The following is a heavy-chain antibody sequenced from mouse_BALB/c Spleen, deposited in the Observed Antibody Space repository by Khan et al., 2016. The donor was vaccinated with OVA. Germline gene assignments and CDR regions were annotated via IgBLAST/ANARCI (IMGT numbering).Heavy chain of an antibody. CDR1: GFTFSAYG. D-gene: IGHD4-1*01. V-gene: IGHV5-6*01. CDR2: INSDGYYT. Sequence: EVELVESGGDLVKPGGSLRLSCAASGFTFSAYGMSWVRQTPDKRLEWVATINSDGYYTYYPDTVKGRFTISRNNAENTLHLQMSSLKSEDTAIYYCASHLTGAFAYWGQGTLVTVSA. CDR3: ASHLTGAFAY. J-gene: IGHJ3*01.